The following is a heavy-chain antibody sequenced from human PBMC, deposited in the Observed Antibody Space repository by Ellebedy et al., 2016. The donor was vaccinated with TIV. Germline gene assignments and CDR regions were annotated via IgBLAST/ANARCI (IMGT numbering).Heavy chain of an antibody. V-gene: IGHV1-46*04. J-gene: IGHJ4*02. CDR1: GYTFTSYY. D-gene: IGHD3-3*02. CDR2: INPAGGPT. Sequence: AASVKVSCKASGYTFTSYYIHWVRQTPGQGLEWMGLINPAGGPTSYSEKMHGRVTMTRDTSTSTVYMEVPSLSPEDTAVYFCVRAVRLATFDFWGQGTLVTVSS. CDR3: VRAVRLATFDF.